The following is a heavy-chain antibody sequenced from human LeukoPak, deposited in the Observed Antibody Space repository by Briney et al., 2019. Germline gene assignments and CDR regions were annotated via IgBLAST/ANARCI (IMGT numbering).Heavy chain of an antibody. D-gene: IGHD3-10*01. J-gene: IGHJ6*03. Sequence: SETLSFTCTVSGGSISNGGYYWSWIRQHPGKGLEWIGYIYYSGSTYYNPSLKSRVTISVDTSKNQFSLKLSSVTAADTAVYYCARGPGSHYYYYMDVWGKGTTVTVSS. CDR1: GGSISNGGYY. CDR3: ARGPGSHYYYYMDV. V-gene: IGHV4-31*03. CDR2: IYYSGST.